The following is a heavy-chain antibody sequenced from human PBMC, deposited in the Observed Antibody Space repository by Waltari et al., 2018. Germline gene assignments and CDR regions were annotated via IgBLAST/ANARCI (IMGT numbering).Heavy chain of an antibody. CDR1: GYSIRRGYY. Sequence: QVQLQESGPGLVKPSETLSLTCAVSGYSIRRGYYWGWIRQPPGKGLEWIGSIYHSGSTYYNPSLKSRVTISVDTSKNQFSLKLSSVTAADTAVYYCARDRSGRHYYFDYWGQGTLVTVSS. CDR3: ARDRSGRHYYFDY. V-gene: IGHV4-38-2*02. J-gene: IGHJ4*02. CDR2: IYHSGST.